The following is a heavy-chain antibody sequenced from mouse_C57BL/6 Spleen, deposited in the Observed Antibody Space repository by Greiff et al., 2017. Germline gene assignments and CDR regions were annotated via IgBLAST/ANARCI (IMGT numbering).Heavy chain of an antibody. CDR3: TKHPLGAMDY. CDR1: GYTFTDYE. D-gene: IGHD3-3*01. Sequence: VQLQQSGAELVRPGASVTLSCKASGYTFTDYEMHWVKQTPVPGLEWIGAIDPETGGPAYNQKFKGTAILTADKSSSTAYMELRSLTSEDSAVYYSTKHPLGAMDYWGQRTSDTVSS. J-gene: IGHJ4*01. V-gene: IGHV1-15*01. CDR2: IDPETGGP.